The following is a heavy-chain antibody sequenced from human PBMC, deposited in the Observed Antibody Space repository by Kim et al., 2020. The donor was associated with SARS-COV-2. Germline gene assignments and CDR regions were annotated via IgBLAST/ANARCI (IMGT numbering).Heavy chain of an antibody. CDR1: GFTFSSYS. V-gene: IGHV3-21*01. CDR3: ASSLITMVRGVIVPYYYYGMDV. CDR2: ISSSSSYI. Sequence: GGSLRLSCAASGFTFSSYSMNWVRQAPGKGLEWVSSISSSSSYIYYADSVKGRFTISRDNAKNSLYLQMNSLRAEDTAVYYCASSLITMVRGVIVPYYYYGMDVWGQGTTVTVSS. J-gene: IGHJ6*02. D-gene: IGHD3-10*01.